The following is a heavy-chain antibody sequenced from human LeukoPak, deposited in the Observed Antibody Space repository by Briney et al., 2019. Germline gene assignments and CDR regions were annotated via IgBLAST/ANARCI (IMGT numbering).Heavy chain of an antibody. J-gene: IGHJ3*01. Sequence: SETLSLTRTVSGGSIRSGDYYWSWIRQPPRKGLEWIAFIDYSGSTYYCPSLKSRVTISLDTSKNQFSLKLSSVTAADTAVYYCARMRGNHNMRGQGTMVTVSS. V-gene: IGHV4-30-4*01. CDR2: IDYSGST. CDR3: ARMRGNHNM. CDR1: GGSIRSGDYY. D-gene: IGHD2/OR15-2a*01.